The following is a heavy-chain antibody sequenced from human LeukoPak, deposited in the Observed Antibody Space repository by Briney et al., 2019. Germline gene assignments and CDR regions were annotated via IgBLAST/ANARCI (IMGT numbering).Heavy chain of an antibody. CDR2: ISAYNGNT. CDR3: ARPDQPDIVVVPAASPYDY. J-gene: IGHJ4*02. D-gene: IGHD2-2*01. CDR1: GYTFTSYG. Sequence: GASVKVSCKASGYTFTSYGISWVRQAPGQGLEWMGWISAYNGNTNYAQKLQGRVTMTTDTSTSTAYMELRSLRSDDTSVYYCARPDQPDIVVVPAASPYDYWGQGTLVTVSS. V-gene: IGHV1-18*01.